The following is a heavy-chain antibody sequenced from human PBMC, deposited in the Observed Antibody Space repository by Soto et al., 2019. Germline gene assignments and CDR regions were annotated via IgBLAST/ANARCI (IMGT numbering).Heavy chain of an antibody. CDR3: ASLTGRAGLRRYFDY. CDR1: GFTFSGYE. Sequence: GGSLRLSCADSGFTFSGYEMNWVRQSPGKGLEWVSYISSSGSTIYYADSVKGRFTISRDNAKNSLYLQMNSLRAEDTAVYYCASLTGRAGLRRYFDYWGQGTLVTVSS. V-gene: IGHV3-48*03. CDR2: ISSSGSTI. J-gene: IGHJ4*02. D-gene: IGHD4-17*01.